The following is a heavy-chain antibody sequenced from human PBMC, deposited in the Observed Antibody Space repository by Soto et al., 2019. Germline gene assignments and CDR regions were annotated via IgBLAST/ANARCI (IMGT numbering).Heavy chain of an antibody. Sequence: PSETLSLTCTVSGGSISSYYWSWIRQPPGKGLEWIGYIYYSGSTNYNPSLKSRVTISVDTSKNQLSLKLSSVTAADTAVYYCARVWEMAYTPGANWFDPWGQGTLVTVSS. CDR1: GGSISSYY. CDR2: IYYSGST. V-gene: IGHV4-59*01. D-gene: IGHD1-26*01. CDR3: ARVWEMAYTPGANWFDP. J-gene: IGHJ5*02.